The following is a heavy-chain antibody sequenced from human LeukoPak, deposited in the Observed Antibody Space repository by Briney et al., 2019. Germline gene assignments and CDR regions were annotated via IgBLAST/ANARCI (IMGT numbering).Heavy chain of an antibody. CDR3: TRESSSSYYYGLDV. CDR1: GFTFSSYW. J-gene: IGHJ6*02. Sequence: GGSLRLSCAASGFTFSSYWMHWVRQAPGKGLVWVSRIGSDGSSTNYADPVKGRFTISRDNAKNTLYLQMNSLRAEDTAVYYCTRESSSSYYYGLDVWGQGTTVTVSS. V-gene: IGHV3-74*01. CDR2: IGSDGSST. D-gene: IGHD6-6*01.